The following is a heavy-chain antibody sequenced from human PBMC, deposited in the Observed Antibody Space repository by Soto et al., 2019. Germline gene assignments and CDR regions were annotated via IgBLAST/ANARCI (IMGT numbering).Heavy chain of an antibody. J-gene: IGHJ6*01. D-gene: IGHD1-26*01. Sequence: QAQLEQSGGEVKKPGSSVKVSCKASRVAFSKFIVTWVRQAPGHGLAWVGGIIPIFGTANYAQKFQGRVTITADESTGTSYREVSNLRSEDTAVYYCAKVRYSIPLGYYYGMDFWVQWSTVTVSS. CDR1: RVAFSKFI. V-gene: IGHV1-69*01. CDR3: AKVRYSIPLGYYYGMDF. CDR2: IIPIFGTA.